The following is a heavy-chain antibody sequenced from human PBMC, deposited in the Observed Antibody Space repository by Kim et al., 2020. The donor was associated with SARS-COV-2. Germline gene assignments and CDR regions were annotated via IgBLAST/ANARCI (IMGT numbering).Heavy chain of an antibody. CDR3: ARESFTPGIAAV. J-gene: IGHJ4*02. Sequence: SETLSLTCAVYGGSFSGYYWSWIRQPPGKGLEWIGEINHSGSTNYNPSLKSRVTISVDTSKNQFSLKLSSVTAADTAVYYCARESFTPGIAAVWGQGTLVTVS. D-gene: IGHD6-13*01. V-gene: IGHV4-34*01. CDR2: INHSGST. CDR1: GGSFSGYY.